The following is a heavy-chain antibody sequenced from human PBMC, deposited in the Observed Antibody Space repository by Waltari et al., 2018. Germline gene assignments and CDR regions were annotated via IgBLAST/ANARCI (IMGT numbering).Heavy chain of an antibody. D-gene: IGHD6-19*01. CDR3: AREAQVGYSSGWYFDY. CDR1: GFTFSSYT. J-gene: IGHJ4*02. V-gene: IGHV3-21*01. CDR2: ISSSSSYI. Sequence: EVQLVESGGGLVKPGGSLRLSCAASGFTFSSYTMNWVPQAPGKGLEWVSSISSSSSYIYYADSVKGRFTISRDNAKNSLYLQMNSLRAEDTAVYYCAREAQVGYSSGWYFDYWGQGTLVTVSS.